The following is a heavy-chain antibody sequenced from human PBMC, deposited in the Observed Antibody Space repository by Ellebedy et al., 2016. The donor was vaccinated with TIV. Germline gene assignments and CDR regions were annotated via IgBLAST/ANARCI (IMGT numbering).Heavy chain of an antibody. J-gene: IGHJ5*02. V-gene: IGHV4-39*01. CDR2: IYHSGTT. Sequence: MPSETLSLTCTVSGDSISSSLYYWAWIRQPPGKGLEWLGSIYHSGTTDANPSLKSRVTISVDTSKNQFSLELGSVTAAEPAVYYCARRRSGHIDSWYGGTWYNWFDLWGQGTLVTVSS. CDR3: ARRRSGHIDSWYGGTWYNWFDL. D-gene: IGHD6-13*01. CDR1: GDSISSSLYY.